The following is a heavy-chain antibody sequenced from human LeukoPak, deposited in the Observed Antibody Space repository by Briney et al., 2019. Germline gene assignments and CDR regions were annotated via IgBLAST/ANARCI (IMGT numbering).Heavy chain of an antibody. CDR2: ISGYDGNT. Sequence: VASVKVSCKTSGYTFSRFGISWVRQAPGQGLEWMGWISGYDGNTNYPQRLQGRVTIAIDTSTSTAYMELRNLRSDDTAVYYCARESSNGWFDPWGQGTLVTVSS. CDR1: GYTFSRFG. D-gene: IGHD2-8*01. CDR3: ARESSNGWFDP. J-gene: IGHJ5*02. V-gene: IGHV1-18*01.